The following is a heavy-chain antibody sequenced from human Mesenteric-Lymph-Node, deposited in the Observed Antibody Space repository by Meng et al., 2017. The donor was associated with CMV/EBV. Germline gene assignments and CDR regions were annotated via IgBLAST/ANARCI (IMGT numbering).Heavy chain of an antibody. J-gene: IGHJ5*02. CDR2: IYYSGST. V-gene: IGHV4-39*01. CDR3: ARHESDLGYCSSTSCPTMYNWFDP. Sequence: SETLSLTCTVSGGSISSTHNYWGWIRQPPGKGLEWIGSIYYSGSTYYNPSLKSRVTISVDTSKNQFSLKLSSVTAADTAVYYCARHESDLGYCSSTSCPTMYNWFDPWGQGTLVTVSS. D-gene: IGHD2-2*01. CDR1: GGSISSTHNY.